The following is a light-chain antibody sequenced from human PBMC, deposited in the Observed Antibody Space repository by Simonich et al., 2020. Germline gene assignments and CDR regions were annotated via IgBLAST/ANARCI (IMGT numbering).Light chain of an antibody. V-gene: IGLV3-21*03. CDR1: NIRSKS. Sequence: SYVLTQPPSVSVAPGKTARITCGGNNIRSKSVHWYQQKPGQAPVLVVYDDSDRPLGIPERFSGSNSGNTATLTISRVEAGDEADYYCQVWDSSSDVVFGGGTKLTVL. CDR3: QVWDSSSDVV. CDR2: DDS. J-gene: IGLJ2*01.